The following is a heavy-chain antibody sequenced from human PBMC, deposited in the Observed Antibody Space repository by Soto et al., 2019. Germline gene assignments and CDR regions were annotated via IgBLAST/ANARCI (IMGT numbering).Heavy chain of an antibody. Sequence: ASVKVSCKASGGTFSSYAISWVRQAPGQGLEWMGGMNPNSGNTGYAQKFQGRVTMTRNTSISTAYMELSSLRSEDTAVYYCAALRGYSGYDLDYWGQGTLVTVSS. CDR1: GGTFSSYA. J-gene: IGHJ4*02. V-gene: IGHV1-8*02. CDR2: MNPNSGNT. D-gene: IGHD5-12*01. CDR3: AALRGYSGYDLDY.